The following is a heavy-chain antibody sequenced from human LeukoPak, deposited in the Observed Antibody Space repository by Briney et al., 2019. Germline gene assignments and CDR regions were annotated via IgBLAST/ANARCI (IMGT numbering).Heavy chain of an antibody. CDR1: GFTFSSYG. J-gene: IGHJ4*02. CDR2: IWYDGSNK. V-gene: IGHV3-33*01. D-gene: IGHD2-21*02. CDR3: ARATVVVTSFYYFDY. Sequence: GGSLRLSCAASGFTFSSYGMHWVRQAPGKGLEWVAVIWYDGSNKYYADSVKGRFTISRDNSKNTLYLQMNSLRAEDTAVYYCARATVVVTSFYYFDYWGQGTLVTLSS.